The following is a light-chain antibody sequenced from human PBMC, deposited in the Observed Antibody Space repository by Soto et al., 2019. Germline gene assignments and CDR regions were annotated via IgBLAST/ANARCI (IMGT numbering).Light chain of an antibody. Sequence: EIVLTQSPGTLSLSPGERATLSCRASQSVSNNYLAWYQQKPGQGPRLLIYGASSRATGIPDRFSGSGSGTDFTLTISRLEPEDFAVYYCQQYGSSPPWTFGQGTKVDIK. CDR1: QSVSNNY. J-gene: IGKJ1*01. V-gene: IGKV3-20*01. CDR3: QQYGSSPPWT. CDR2: GAS.